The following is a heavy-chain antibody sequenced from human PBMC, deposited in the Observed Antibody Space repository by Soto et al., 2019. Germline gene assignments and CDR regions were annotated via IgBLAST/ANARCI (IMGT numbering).Heavy chain of an antibody. V-gene: IGHV3-53*01. CDR2: IYSGGST. J-gene: IGHJ6*02. CDR3: AKDLTHSKYYYYGMDV. Sequence: GGSLRLSCAASGFTVSSNYMSWVRQAPGKGLEWVSVIYSGGSTYYADSVKGRFTISRDNSKNTLYLQMNSLRAEDTAVYYCAKDLTHSKYYYYGMDVWGQGTTVTVSS. CDR1: GFTVSSNY.